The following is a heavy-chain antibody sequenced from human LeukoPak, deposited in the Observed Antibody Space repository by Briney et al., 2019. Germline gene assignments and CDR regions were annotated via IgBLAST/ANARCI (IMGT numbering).Heavy chain of an antibody. J-gene: IGHJ4*02. V-gene: IGHV1-8*01. CDR1: GYTFTSYD. D-gene: IGHD3-3*01. CDR3: AICPRGGGEWLFHEFDY. Sequence: ASVKVSCKASGYTFTSYDINWVRQATGQGLEWMGWMNPNSGNTGYAQKVQGRVSMTRNTYISTAYMELSSLRSEDTGVYYCAICPRGGGEWLFHEFDYWGQGTLVTVSS. CDR2: MNPNSGNT.